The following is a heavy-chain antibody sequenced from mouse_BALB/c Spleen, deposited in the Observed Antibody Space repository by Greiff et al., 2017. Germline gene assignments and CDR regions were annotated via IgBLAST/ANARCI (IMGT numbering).Heavy chain of an antibody. CDR2: ISSGGSYT. CDR3: ARWATGTWFAY. CDR1: GFTFSSYG. Sequence: DVMLVESGGDLVKPGGSLKLSCAASGFTFSSYGMSWVRQTPDKRLEWVATISSGGSYTYYPDSVKGRFTISRDNAKNTLYLQMSSLKSEDTAMYYCARWATGTWFAYWGQGTLVTVSA. J-gene: IGHJ3*01. D-gene: IGHD4-1*01. V-gene: IGHV5-6*02.